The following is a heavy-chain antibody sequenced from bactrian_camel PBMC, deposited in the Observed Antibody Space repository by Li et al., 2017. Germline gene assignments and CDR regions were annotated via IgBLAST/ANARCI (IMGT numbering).Heavy chain of an antibody. CDR2: IDTGDGST. D-gene: IGHD2*01. V-gene: IGHV3S1*01. Sequence: QLVESGGGSVQTGGSLKLSCAGLDSTSRRVCMAWFRQAPGKEREGVAAIDTGDGSTYYLNSVEGRFTISHDNAKNTLYLQMNSLKPEDTAIYYCAARGPYCYTKLSVRDFTYWGQGTQVTVS. CDR1: DSTSRRVC. CDR3: AARGPYCYTKLSVRDFTY. J-gene: IGHJ6*01.